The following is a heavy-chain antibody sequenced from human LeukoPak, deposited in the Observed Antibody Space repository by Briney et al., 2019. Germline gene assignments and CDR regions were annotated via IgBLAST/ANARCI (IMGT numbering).Heavy chain of an antibody. V-gene: IGHV4-34*01. Sequence: SETLSLTCAVYDGSFSGYYWSWIRQPPGKGLEWIGEINHSGSTNYNPSLKSRVTISVDTSKNQFSLKLSSVTAADTAVYYCARVSGGNYDFWSGYYDPFDYWGQGTLVTVSS. CDR2: INHSGST. CDR1: DGSFSGYY. CDR3: ARVSGGNYDFWSGYYDPFDY. J-gene: IGHJ4*02. D-gene: IGHD3-3*01.